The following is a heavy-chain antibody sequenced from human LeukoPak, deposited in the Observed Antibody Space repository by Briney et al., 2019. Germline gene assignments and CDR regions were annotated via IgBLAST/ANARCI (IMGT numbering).Heavy chain of an antibody. CDR3: ASLGVAAAAPDY. J-gene: IGHJ4*02. CDR1: GFSFDSAW. CDR2: IYYSGST. Sequence: GSLRLSCAASGFSFDSAWMHWIRQAPGKGLEWIGYIYYSGSTNYNPSLKSRVTISVDTSKNQFSLKLSSVTAADTAVYYCASLGVAAAAPDYWGQGTLVTVSS. D-gene: IGHD6-13*01. V-gene: IGHV4-59*08.